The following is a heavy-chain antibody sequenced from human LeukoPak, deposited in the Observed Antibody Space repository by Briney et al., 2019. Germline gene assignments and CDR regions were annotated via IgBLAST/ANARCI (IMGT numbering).Heavy chain of an antibody. CDR1: GFTFSSYA. Sequence: GGSLRLSCAASGFTFSSYAMSWVRQAPGKGLEWVSAISGSGGSTYYADSVKGRFTISRDKSKNTLYLQMNSLRAEDTAVYYCAKSDWFDLIIYFDYWGQGALVTVSS. CDR2: ISGSGGST. CDR3: AKSDWFDLIIYFDY. J-gene: IGHJ4*02. D-gene: IGHD3-9*01. V-gene: IGHV3-23*01.